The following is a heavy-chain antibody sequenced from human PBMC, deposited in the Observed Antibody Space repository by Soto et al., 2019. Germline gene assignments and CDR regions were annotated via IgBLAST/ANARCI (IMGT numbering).Heavy chain of an antibody. CDR2: IYSGGST. V-gene: IGHV3-66*01. D-gene: IGHD2-2*01. J-gene: IGHJ3*02. CDR1: EFTRSYYS. Sequence: PGGSLILSCGAAEFTRSYYSMHWVRQAPGKGLEWVSVIYSGGSTYYADSVKGRFTISRDNSKNMVYLQMNSLRAEDTAVYYCAKAPSTLVNPGDAFDIWGQGTMVTVSS. CDR3: AKAPSTLVNPGDAFDI.